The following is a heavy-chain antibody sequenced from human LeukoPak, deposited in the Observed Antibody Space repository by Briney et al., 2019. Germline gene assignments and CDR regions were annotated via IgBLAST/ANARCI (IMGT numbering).Heavy chain of an antibody. J-gene: IGHJ5*02. CDR1: GGSFSGYY. CDR2: INHSGST. D-gene: IGHD6-6*01. CDR3: ARAPGDGSSTVSWFDP. Sequence: SETLSHTCAVYGGSFSGYYWSWIRQPPGKGLEWIGEINHSGSTNYNPSLKSRVTISVDTSKNQFSLKLSSVTAADTAVYYCARAPGDGSSTVSWFDPWGQGTLVTVSS. V-gene: IGHV4-34*01.